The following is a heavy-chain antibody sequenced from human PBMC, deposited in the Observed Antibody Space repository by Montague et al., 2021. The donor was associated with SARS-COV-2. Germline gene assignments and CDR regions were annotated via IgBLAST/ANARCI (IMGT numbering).Heavy chain of an antibody. CDR3: ARTAGTDYTGYYYYAMDV. V-gene: IGHV2-70*11. CDR2: IDWDDDK. D-gene: IGHD3-10*01. Sequence: PPLVKPTQTLTLTCTFSGFSLSTSGMCVSWIRQPPGKALEWLARIDWDDDKYYSTSLKTRLTISKDTSKNLVVLTMTNMDPVDTATYYCARTAGTDYTGYYYYAMDVWGQGTTVTVSS. CDR1: GFSLSTSGMC. J-gene: IGHJ6*02.